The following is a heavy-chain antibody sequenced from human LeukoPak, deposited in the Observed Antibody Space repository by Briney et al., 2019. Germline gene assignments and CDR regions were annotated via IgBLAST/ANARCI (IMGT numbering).Heavy chain of an antibody. CDR2: IRSDGGYT. Sequence: GGSLRLSCAASGFTFSSHWMHWVRQAAGKGLMWVSRIRSDGGYTSYAASVKGRFTISRDNAKSTLYLQMNSLRAEDTAVYYCARDFNMGDTPGDDFDYWGQGTLVTVSS. J-gene: IGHJ4*02. CDR1: GFTFSSHW. CDR3: ARDFNMGDTPGDDFDY. V-gene: IGHV3-74*01. D-gene: IGHD3-16*01.